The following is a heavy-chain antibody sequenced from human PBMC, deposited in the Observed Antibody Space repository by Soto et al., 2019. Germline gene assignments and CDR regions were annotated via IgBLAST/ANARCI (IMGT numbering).Heavy chain of an antibody. CDR3: ARRRGDYVWGSYRSGWFDP. D-gene: IGHD3-16*02. V-gene: IGHV4-30-2*01. J-gene: IGHJ5*02. CDR2: IYHSGST. CDR1: GGSISSGGYS. Sequence: PSETVSLTCAVSGGSISSGGYSWSWIRQPPGKGLEWIGYIYHSGSTYYNPSLKSRVTISVDRSKNQFSLKLSSVTAADTAVYYCARRRGDYVWGSYRSGWFDPWGQGTLVTVSS.